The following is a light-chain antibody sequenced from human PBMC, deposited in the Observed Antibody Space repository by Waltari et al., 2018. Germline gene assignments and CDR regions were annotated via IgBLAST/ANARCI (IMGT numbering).Light chain of an antibody. CDR3: SSQSSANVVL. Sequence: QSALTQPASVSGSPGQSITIPCTGTSSDVGGYNSVSCYQHHPRHAPKLIIYDVSDRPSGIFSRFFACNYGNKASLTISGLQADDEADYYCSSQSSANVVLFGGGTKLTVL. CDR2: DVS. CDR1: SSDVGGYNS. V-gene: IGLV2-14*03. J-gene: IGLJ2*01.